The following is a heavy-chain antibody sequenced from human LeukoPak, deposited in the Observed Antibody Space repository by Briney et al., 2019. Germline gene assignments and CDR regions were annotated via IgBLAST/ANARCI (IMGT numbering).Heavy chain of an antibody. CDR1: GFTFSNAW. CDR3: ARDPDPLEGMPDGY. J-gene: IGHJ4*02. CDR2: ISSSSSYI. V-gene: IGHV3-21*01. D-gene: IGHD5-24*01. Sequence: GGSLRLSCAASGFTFSNAWMSWVRQAPGKGLEWVSSISSSSSYIYYADSVKGRFTISRDNAKNSLYLQMSSLRAEDTAVYYCARDPDPLEGMPDGYWGQGTLVTVSS.